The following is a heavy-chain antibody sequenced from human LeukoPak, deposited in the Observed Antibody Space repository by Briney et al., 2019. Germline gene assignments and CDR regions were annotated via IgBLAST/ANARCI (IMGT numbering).Heavy chain of an antibody. CDR1: GGSISSGGYS. CDR3: ARGMEDAFDI. J-gene: IGHJ3*02. D-gene: IGHD3-3*01. CDR2: IYHSGST. V-gene: IGHV4-30-2*01. Sequence: SQTLSLTCAVSGGSISSGGYSWSWIRQPPGKGLEWIGYIYHSGSTYYNPSLKSRVTISVDRSKNQFSLKLSSVTAADTAEYYCARGMEDAFDIWGQGTMVTVSS.